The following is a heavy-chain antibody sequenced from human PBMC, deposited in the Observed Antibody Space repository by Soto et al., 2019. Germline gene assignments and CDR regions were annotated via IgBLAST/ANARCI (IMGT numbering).Heavy chain of an antibody. V-gene: IGHV4-61*01. D-gene: IGHD2-2*01. Sequence: PSETLSLTCTVSGGSVSSGSYYWSWIRQPPGKGLEWIGYIYYSGSTNYNPSLKSRVTISVDTSKNQFSLKLSSVTAADTAVYYCAREEVCSSTSCYFNWFDPWGQGTLVTVS. CDR2: IYYSGST. CDR3: AREEVCSSTSCYFNWFDP. J-gene: IGHJ5*02. CDR1: GGSVSSGSYY.